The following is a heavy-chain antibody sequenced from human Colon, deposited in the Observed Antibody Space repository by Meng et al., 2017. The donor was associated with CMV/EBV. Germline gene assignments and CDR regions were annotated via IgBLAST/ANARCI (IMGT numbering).Heavy chain of an antibody. CDR2: IYSGGSST. Sequence: GGSLRLSCAASGFTFSNYAMSWVRQAPGKGLEWVSVIYSGGSSTYYADSVKGRFTISRDNSKNTLYLQMNSLRAEDTAVYYCAKGGVYSSTWGDYWGQGTLVTVSS. CDR3: AKGGVYSSTWGDY. V-gene: IGHV3-23*03. D-gene: IGHD6-13*01. CDR1: GFTFSNYA. J-gene: IGHJ4*02.